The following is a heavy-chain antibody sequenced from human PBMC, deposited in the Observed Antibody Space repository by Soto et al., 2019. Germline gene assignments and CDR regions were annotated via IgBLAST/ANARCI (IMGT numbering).Heavy chain of an antibody. D-gene: IGHD7-27*01. CDR3: ARLTSQGPRFDS. CDR1: GGSVSTSDW. Sequence: QVRLQESGPGLVRPSGTLSLTCAVSGGSVSTSDWWAWVRQPPGKGLQWIGEIYQSGKTNYNPSLKSPVTISVDRAKNEFSLKLSSLTAADTAVYYCARLTSQGPRFDSWGQGSLVTVSS. CDR2: IYQSGKT. V-gene: IGHV4-4*02. J-gene: IGHJ4*02.